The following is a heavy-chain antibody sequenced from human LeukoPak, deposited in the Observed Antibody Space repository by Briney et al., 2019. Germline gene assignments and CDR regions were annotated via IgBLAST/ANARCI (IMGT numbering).Heavy chain of an antibody. D-gene: IGHD6-19*01. CDR2: ISGSGGST. Sequence: AISGSGGSTYYADSVKGRFTISRDNSKNTLYLQMNSLRAEDTAVYYCAKDPGSGWGQGTLVTVSS. V-gene: IGHV3-23*01. CDR3: AKDPGSG. J-gene: IGHJ4*02.